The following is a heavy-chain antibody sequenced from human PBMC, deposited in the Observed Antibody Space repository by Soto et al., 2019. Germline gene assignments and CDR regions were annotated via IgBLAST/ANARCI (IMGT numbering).Heavy chain of an antibody. V-gene: IGHV3-30-3*01. Sequence: QVQLVESGGGVVQPGRSLRLSCAASGFTFSSYAMNWVRQAPGKGLEWVAVISYDGSNKYYADSVKGRFTISRDNSKNTLYLQMNSLRAEDTDVYYCARDRIYSSSWYGYWGQGTLVTVSS. D-gene: IGHD6-13*01. CDR3: ARDRIYSSSWYGY. J-gene: IGHJ4*02. CDR1: GFTFSSYA. CDR2: ISYDGSNK.